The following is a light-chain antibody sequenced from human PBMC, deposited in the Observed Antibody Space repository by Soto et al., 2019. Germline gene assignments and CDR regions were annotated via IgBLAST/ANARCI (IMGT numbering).Light chain of an antibody. V-gene: IGKV3-11*01. CDR3: QQRATWPIT. J-gene: IGKJ3*01. Sequence: EIVLTQTPATLSLSPGERATLSCRASQSIAGYLHWYQHRPGQAPRLLIYDSFNRATGIPARFSGSGSGTDFTLTISSLEPEDFAVYYCQQRATWPITFCSGTKVDI. CDR1: QSIAGY. CDR2: DSF.